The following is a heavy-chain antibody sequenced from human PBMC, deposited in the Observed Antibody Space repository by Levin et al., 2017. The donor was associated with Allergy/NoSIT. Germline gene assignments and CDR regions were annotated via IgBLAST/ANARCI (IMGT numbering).Heavy chain of an antibody. Sequence: PSETLSLTCDISGDTVSNNDGCWNWIRQSPSRGLEWLGRTYYRSKWYNDYAVSVKSRITINPDTSKNQFSLQLNSVTPEDTAVYYCTRGGRYYTPGSTSRGAFDVWGLGTMVTVSS. D-gene: IGHD3-10*01. J-gene: IGHJ3*01. CDR1: GDTVSNNDGC. V-gene: IGHV6-1*01. CDR3: TRGGRYYTPGSTSRGAFDV. CDR2: TYYRSKWYN.